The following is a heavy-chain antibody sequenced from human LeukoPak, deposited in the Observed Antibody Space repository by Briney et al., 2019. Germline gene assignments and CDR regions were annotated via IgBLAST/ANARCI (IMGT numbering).Heavy chain of an antibody. D-gene: IGHD1-7*01. Sequence: SETLPLTCAVYGGSFSGYYWSWIRQPPGKGLEWIGEINHSGSTNYNPSLKSRVTISVDTSKNQFSLKLSSVTAADTAVYYCARLLTGTTHNDYWGQGTLVTVSS. J-gene: IGHJ4*02. CDR2: INHSGST. CDR3: ARLLTGTTHNDY. V-gene: IGHV4-34*01. CDR1: GGSFSGYY.